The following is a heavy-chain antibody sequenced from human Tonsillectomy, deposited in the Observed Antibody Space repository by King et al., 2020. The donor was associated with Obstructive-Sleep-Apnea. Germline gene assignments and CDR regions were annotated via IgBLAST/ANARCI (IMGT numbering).Heavy chain of an antibody. Sequence: QLQESGPGLVKPSETLSLTCSVSDYSISSGYYWGWIRQPPGKGLEWIGSVYHSGTIYYNPSLKTRVTISVETSKNQFSLRLSSVTAADTAVYYCARDESSDYYPIYYFDYWGRGTLVTVSS. D-gene: IGHD3-22*01. CDR1: DYSISSGYY. CDR2: VYHSGTI. V-gene: IGHV4-38-2*02. CDR3: ARDESSDYYPIYYFDY. J-gene: IGHJ4*02.